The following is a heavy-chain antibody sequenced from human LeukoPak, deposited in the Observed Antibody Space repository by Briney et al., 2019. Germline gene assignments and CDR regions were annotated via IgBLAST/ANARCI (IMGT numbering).Heavy chain of an antibody. D-gene: IGHD6-13*01. Sequence: PGRSLRLSCAASGFSFDDYGMHWVRQAPGKGLEWVSYISWNSGRIDYVDSVKGRFTISRDNAKNSLYLQMNSLRDEDTALYYCAKDLELGSSRWSTFHIWDQGTMVIVSS. CDR1: GFSFDDYG. J-gene: IGHJ3*02. CDR3: AKDLELGSSRWSTFHI. CDR2: ISWNSGRI. V-gene: IGHV3-9*01.